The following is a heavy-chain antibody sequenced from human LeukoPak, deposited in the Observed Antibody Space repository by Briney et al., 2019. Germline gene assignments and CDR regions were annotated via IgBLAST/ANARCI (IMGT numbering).Heavy chain of an antibody. Sequence: GGSLRLSCAASGFTFSSYGMHWVRQAPGKGLEWVSFIRYDGSNEYYADSVRGRFTISRDNAKNTLYLQMNSLRAEDTAVYYCAREYCSSTSCYAYPWGQGTLVTVSS. CDR2: IRYDGSNE. V-gene: IGHV3-30*02. CDR3: AREYCSSTSCYAYP. J-gene: IGHJ5*02. D-gene: IGHD2-2*01. CDR1: GFTFSSYG.